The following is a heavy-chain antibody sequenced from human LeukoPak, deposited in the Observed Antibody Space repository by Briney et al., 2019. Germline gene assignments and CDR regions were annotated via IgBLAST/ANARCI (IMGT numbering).Heavy chain of an antibody. Sequence: GGSLRLSCAASGFTFSSYSMNWVRQAPGKGLEWVSSISSSSSYIYYADSVKGRFTISRDNAKNSLYLQMNSLRAEDTAVYYCARDRRAIFGVETNDYWGQGTLVTVPS. V-gene: IGHV3-21*01. CDR2: ISSSSSYI. J-gene: IGHJ4*02. CDR3: ARDRRAIFGVETNDY. D-gene: IGHD3-3*01. CDR1: GFTFSSYS.